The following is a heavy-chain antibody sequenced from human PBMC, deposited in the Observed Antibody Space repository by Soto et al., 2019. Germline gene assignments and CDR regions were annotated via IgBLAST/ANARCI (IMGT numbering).Heavy chain of an antibody. CDR1: GFTFSSYG. D-gene: IGHD3-10*01. V-gene: IGHV3-33*01. J-gene: IGHJ4*02. CDR3: XXXXXXXXXXXPGG. CDR2: IWYDGSNK. Sequence: QVQLVESGGGVVQPGRSLRLSCAASGFTFSSYGMHWVRQAPGKGLEWVAVIWYDGSNKYYADSVKGRFTISRDNSKNTLYLQRKSVRAEATGGXXXXXXXXXXXXXXPGGWGQGTLVTVS.